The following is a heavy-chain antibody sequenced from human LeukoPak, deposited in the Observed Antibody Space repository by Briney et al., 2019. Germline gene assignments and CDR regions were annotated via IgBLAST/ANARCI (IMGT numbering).Heavy chain of an antibody. CDR3: ARGLLRWAFDI. J-gene: IGHJ3*02. CDR1: GDSISSGGYF. V-gene: IGHV4-30-2*01. CDR2: IYHTGST. Sequence: SQTLSLTCTVSGDSISSGGYFWSWIRQPPGKGLEWIGYIYHTGSTYFNPSLKSRVTMSVDRSKNEFSLKLSSVTAADTAVYYCARGLLRWAFDIWGQGTMVTVSS. D-gene: IGHD4-23*01.